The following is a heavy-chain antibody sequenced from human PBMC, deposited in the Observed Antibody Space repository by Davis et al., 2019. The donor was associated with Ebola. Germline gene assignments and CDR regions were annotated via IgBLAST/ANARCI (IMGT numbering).Heavy chain of an antibody. CDR2: FDPENGDT. V-gene: IGHV1-24*01. CDR1: GYSLSESS. D-gene: IGHD3-16*01. CDR3: ARGPTDPSGG. J-gene: IGHJ4*02. Sequence: ASVKVSCKVSGYSLSESSMHWVRQAPGKGLEWMGGFDPENGDTIYEPKFQGRVSMTEDTSTDTAYMELSSLRSEDTAVYYCARGPTDPSGGWGQGTLVTVSS.